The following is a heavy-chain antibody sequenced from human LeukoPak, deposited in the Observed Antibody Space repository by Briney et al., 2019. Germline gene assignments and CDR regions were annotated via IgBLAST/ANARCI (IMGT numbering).Heavy chain of an antibody. J-gene: IGHJ4*02. CDR3: SASLWFGEMIFDY. CDR1: GFTFSNAW. Sequence: PGGSLRLSCAASGFTFSNAWMSWVRPAPGKGRWWVGRIKSKTDGGTTDYAAPVKGRFTISRDDSKNTLYLQMNSLQTEDTAVYYCSASLWFGEMIFDYWGQGTLVTVSS. V-gene: IGHV3-15*01. D-gene: IGHD3-10*01. CDR2: IKSKTDGGTT.